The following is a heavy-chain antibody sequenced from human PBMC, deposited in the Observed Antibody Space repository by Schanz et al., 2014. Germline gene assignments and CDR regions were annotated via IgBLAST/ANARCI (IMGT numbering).Heavy chain of an antibody. J-gene: IGHJ6*02. CDR1: GFTFSDYY. V-gene: IGHV3-11*01. D-gene: IGHD1-26*01. CDR2: ISSRGTTI. CDR3: ASSSYRLLSYYYAMDV. Sequence: VQLLESGGGLVQPGGSLRLSCETSGFTFSDYYMSWIRQAPGKGLECISYISSRGTTIYYADSVKGRFTISRDNAENSLYLQMSSLRAEDTAVYYCASSSYRLLSYYYAMDVWGQGTTVTVSS.